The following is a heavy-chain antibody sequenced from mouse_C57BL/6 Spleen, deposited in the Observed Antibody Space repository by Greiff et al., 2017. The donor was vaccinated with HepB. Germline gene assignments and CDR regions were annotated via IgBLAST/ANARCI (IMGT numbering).Heavy chain of an antibody. CDR1: GYTFTSYT. V-gene: IGHV1-4*01. J-gene: IGHJ1*03. Sequence: QVQLQQSGAELARPGASVKMSCKASGYTFTSYTMHWVKQRPGQGLEWIGYINPSSGYTKYNQKFKDKATLTADKSSSTAYMQLSSLTSEDSAVYYCAREAYYYEKFVWGTGTTVTVSS. CDR3: AREAYYYEKFV. D-gene: IGHD1-1*01. CDR2: INPSSGYT.